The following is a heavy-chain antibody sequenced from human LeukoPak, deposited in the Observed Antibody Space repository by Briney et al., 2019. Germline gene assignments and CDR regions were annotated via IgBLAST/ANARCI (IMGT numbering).Heavy chain of an antibody. CDR3: AKCSTSAYTTGWCNWIDP. V-gene: IGHV3-23*01. Sequence: GGSLRLSCSAPGFTFSSYGMNWVRQAPGKGLEWVSSTVSRGTTQYADSVKGRFTVSRDTSKNTLYLQMNSLRADDTAVYYCAKCSTSAYTTGWCNWIDPWGQGTLVTVSS. J-gene: IGHJ5*02. CDR1: GFTFSSYG. D-gene: IGHD6-19*01. CDR2: TVSRGTT.